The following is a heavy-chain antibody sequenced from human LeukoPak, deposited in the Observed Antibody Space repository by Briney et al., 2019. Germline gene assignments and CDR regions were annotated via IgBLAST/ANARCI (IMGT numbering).Heavy chain of an antibody. CDR1: GGSISSYY. J-gene: IGHJ5*02. CDR2: IYTSGST. Sequence: SETLSLTCTVSGGSISSYYWSWIRQPPGKGLEWIGYIYTSGSTNYNPSLKSRVTISVDTSKNQFSLKLSSATAADTAVYYCARTVAKGIAARPWGWFDPWGQGTLVTVSS. CDR3: ARTVAKGIAARPWGWFDP. V-gene: IGHV4-4*09. D-gene: IGHD6-6*01.